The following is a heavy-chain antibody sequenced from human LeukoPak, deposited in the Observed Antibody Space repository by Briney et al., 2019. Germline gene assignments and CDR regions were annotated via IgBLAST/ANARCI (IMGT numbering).Heavy chain of an antibody. V-gene: IGHV1-8*01. CDR2: MNPNSGNT. J-gene: IGHJ5*02. CDR1: RYTFINYD. D-gene: IGHD2-21*01. CDR3: ARGGTEGLWPDH. Sequence: ASVKVSCKASRYTFINYDINWVRQATGQGLEWMGWMNPNSGNTGYAQRFQGRVTMTRDTSINTAYMELSSLRSEDTAVYYCARGGTEGLWPDHWGQGTLVTVST.